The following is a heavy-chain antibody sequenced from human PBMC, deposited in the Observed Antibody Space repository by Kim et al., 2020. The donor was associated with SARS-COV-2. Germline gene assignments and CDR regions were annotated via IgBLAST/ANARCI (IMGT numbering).Heavy chain of an antibody. J-gene: IGHJ4*02. CDR3: AREALPSSGSPNEDY. D-gene: IGHD3-10*01. V-gene: IGHV1-18*01. Sequence: QKLQGRVTMTTDTSTSTAYMELRSLRSDDTAVYYCAREALPSSGSPNEDYWGQGTLVTVSS.